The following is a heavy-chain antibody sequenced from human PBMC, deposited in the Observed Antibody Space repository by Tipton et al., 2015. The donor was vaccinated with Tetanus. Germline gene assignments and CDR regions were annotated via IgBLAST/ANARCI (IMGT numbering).Heavy chain of an antibody. J-gene: IGHJ4*02. D-gene: IGHD2-2*01. CDR2: ISAYNGNT. V-gene: IGHV1-18*01. Sequence: QSGPEVKKPGASVKVSCKASGYTFTSYGISWVRQAPGQGLEWMGWISAYNGNTNYAQKLQGRVTMTTDTSTSTAYMELRSLRSDYTAVYYCARLVVVPAAMHGSGTYDYWGQGALVTVTS. CDR3: ARLVVVPAAMHGSGTYDY. CDR1: GYTFTSYG.